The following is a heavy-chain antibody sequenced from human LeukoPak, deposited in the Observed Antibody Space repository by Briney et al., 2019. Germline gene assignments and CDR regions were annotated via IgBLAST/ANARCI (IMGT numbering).Heavy chain of an antibody. J-gene: IGHJ4*02. CDR3: ARLDYYGSGSYPYSFDY. D-gene: IGHD3-10*01. CDR2: IYYSGST. CDR1: GGSISRSSYY. V-gene: IGHV4-39*01. Sequence: SETLSLTCTVSGGSISRSSYYWGWIRQPPGKGLEWIGSIYYSGSTYYNPSLTSRVTISVDTSKNQFSLKPSSVTAADTAVYYCARLDYYGSGSYPYSFDYWGQGALVTVSS.